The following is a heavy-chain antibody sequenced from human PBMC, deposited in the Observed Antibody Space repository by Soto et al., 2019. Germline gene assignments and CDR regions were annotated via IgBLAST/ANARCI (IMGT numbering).Heavy chain of an antibody. D-gene: IGHD3-3*01. CDR1: GGSISSSSYY. J-gene: IGHJ3*02. Sequence: QLQLQESGPGLVKPSETLSLTCTVSGGSISSSSYYWGWIRQPPGKGLEWIGSIYYSGSTYYNPSLKSRVTISVDTSKNQFSLKLSSVTAADTAVYYCASRKDYDFWSDEPEGAFDIWGQGTMVTVSS. CDR3: ASRKDYDFWSDEPEGAFDI. V-gene: IGHV4-39*01. CDR2: IYYSGST.